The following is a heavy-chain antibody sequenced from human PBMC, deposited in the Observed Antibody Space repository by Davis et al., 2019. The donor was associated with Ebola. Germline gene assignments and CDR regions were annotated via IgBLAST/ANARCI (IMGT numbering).Heavy chain of an antibody. CDR2: INAGNGNT. CDR1: GYTFTSYA. CDR3: ARDQQLVYGRRYFDY. D-gene: IGHD6-13*01. Sequence: ASVTVSCKASGYTFTSYAMHWVRQAPGQRLEWMGWINAGNGNTKYSQKFQGRVTMTRDTSTSTVYMELSSLRSEDTAVYYCARDQQLVYGRRYFDYWGQGTLVTVSS. J-gene: IGHJ4*02. V-gene: IGHV1-3*01.